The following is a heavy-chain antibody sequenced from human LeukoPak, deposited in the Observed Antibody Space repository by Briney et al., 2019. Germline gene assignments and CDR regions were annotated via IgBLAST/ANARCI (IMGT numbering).Heavy chain of an antibody. CDR3: ARGSNWNYLGWFDP. J-gene: IGHJ5*02. V-gene: IGHV7-4-1*02. CDR2: INTNTGNP. Sequence: ASVKVSCKASGGTFSTYAISWGRQAPGQGLEWMGWINTNTGNPTYAHAFTGRFVFSLDTSVGTAYLQISSLKAEDTAVYYCARGSNWNYLGWFDPWGQGTLVSVSS. D-gene: IGHD1-7*01. CDR1: GGTFSTYA.